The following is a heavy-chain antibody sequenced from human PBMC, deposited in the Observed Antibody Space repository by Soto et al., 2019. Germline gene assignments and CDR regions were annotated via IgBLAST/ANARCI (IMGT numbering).Heavy chain of an antibody. V-gene: IGHV4-30-2*01. J-gene: IGHJ6*02. CDR1: GGSISSGGYS. D-gene: IGHD2-15*01. Sequence: SETLSLTCAVSGGSISSGGYSWSWIRQPPGKGLEWIGYIYHSGSTYYNPSLKSRVTISVDRSKNQFSLKLSSVTAADTAVYYCARAGKLLLRDYGMDVWGQGTTVTVSS. CDR3: ARAGKLLLRDYGMDV. CDR2: IYHSGST.